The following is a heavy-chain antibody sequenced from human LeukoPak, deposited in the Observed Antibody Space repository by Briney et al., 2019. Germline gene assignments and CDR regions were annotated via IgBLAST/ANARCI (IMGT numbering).Heavy chain of an antibody. V-gene: IGHV3-30*18. CDR3: AKEGQTPYSSKFSFDY. D-gene: IGHD6-13*01. CDR1: GVTFSSHG. Sequence: GRSLRLSCAASGVTFSSHGMHWVRQAPGKGLEWVAVIPSGGTTTYYADSVKGRFIISRDNSKNTLYLQMNSLRIEDTAVYYCAKEGQTPYSSKFSFDYWGQGTLVTVSS. CDR2: IPSGGTTT. J-gene: IGHJ4*02.